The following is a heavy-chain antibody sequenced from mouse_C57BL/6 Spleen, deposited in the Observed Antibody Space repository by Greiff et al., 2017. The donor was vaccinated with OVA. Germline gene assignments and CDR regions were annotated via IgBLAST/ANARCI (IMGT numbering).Heavy chain of an antibody. CDR1: GFTFSSYG. J-gene: IGHJ2*01. CDR3: ASLPREYYFDY. V-gene: IGHV5-6*01. Sequence: EVKVVESGGDLVKPGGSLKLSCAASGFTFSSYGMSWVRQTPDKRLEWVATISSGGSYTYYPDSVKGRFTISRDNAKNTLYLQMSSLKSEDTAMYYCASLPREYYFDYWGQGTTLTVSS. D-gene: IGHD3-1*01. CDR2: ISSGGSYT.